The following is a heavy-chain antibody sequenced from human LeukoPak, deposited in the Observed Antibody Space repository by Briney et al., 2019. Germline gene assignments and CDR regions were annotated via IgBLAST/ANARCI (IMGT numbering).Heavy chain of an antibody. CDR1: GFTFSNAW. CDR2: IKSKTDGGTT. D-gene: IGHD5-18*01. Sequence: GSLRLSCAASGFTFSNAWMSWVRQAPGKGLEWVGRIKSKTDGGTTDYAAPVKGRFTISRDDSKNTLYLQMNSLKTEDTAVYYCTTAPKDTAMVMDYFDYWGQGTLVTVSS. CDR3: TTAPKDTAMVMDYFDY. V-gene: IGHV3-15*01. J-gene: IGHJ4*02.